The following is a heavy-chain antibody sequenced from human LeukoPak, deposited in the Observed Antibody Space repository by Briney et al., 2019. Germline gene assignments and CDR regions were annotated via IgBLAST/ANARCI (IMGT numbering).Heavy chain of an antibody. CDR3: AKDGRYCSGGSCYSGYYYMDV. J-gene: IGHJ6*03. Sequence: PGGSLRLSCAASGFTFSSYWMSWVRQAPGKGLEWVSAISGSGGSTYYADSVKGRFTISRDNSKNTLYLQMNSLRAEDTAVYYCAKDGRYCSGGSCYSGYYYMDVWGKGTTVTISS. V-gene: IGHV3-23*01. D-gene: IGHD2-15*01. CDR1: GFTFSSYW. CDR2: ISGSGGST.